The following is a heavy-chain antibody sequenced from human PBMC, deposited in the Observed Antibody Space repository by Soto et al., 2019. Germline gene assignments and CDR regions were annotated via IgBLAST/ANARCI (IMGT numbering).Heavy chain of an antibody. J-gene: IGHJ6*03. D-gene: IGHD6-25*01. V-gene: IGHV3-23*01. CDR2: ISGSGGST. Sequence: EVQLLESGGGLVQPGGSLRLSCAASGFTFSSYAMSWVRQAPGKGLEWVSAISGSGGSTYYADSVKGRFTISRDNSKNTLYLQMNSLRAEDTAVYYCAKSQQRAAPSYYYSYYMDVWGKGTTVTVSS. CDR1: GFTFSSYA. CDR3: AKSQQRAAPSYYYSYYMDV.